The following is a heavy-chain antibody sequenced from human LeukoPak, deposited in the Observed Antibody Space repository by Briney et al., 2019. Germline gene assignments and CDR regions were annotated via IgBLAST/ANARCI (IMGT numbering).Heavy chain of an antibody. Sequence: GGSLRLSCAASGFTFSTHWMHWVRQAPWKGLVWVSRINPEETTTSYADSVKGRFTISRDNTKNTLYLHMNSLRAEDTAMYYCVNLHYPSESWGQGTLVTVSS. J-gene: IGHJ5*02. CDR1: GFTFSTHW. CDR2: INPEETTT. V-gene: IGHV3-74*01. CDR3: VNLHYPSES. D-gene: IGHD3-10*01.